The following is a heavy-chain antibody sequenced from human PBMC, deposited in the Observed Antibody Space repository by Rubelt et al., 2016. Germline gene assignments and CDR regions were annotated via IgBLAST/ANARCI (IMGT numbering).Heavy chain of an antibody. CDR1: GGSIGSSSYY. CDR2: IYYSGST. J-gene: IGHJ4*02. D-gene: IGHD1-26*01. V-gene: IGHV4-39*07. CDR3: ARCPWSRKFDY. Sequence: QLQLQESGPGLVKPSETLSLTCTVSGGSIGSSSYYWGWIRQPPGKGLEGIGSIYYSGSTYNNQALKSRVTISLDTSKNQFSLKLSSVTAAYTAVYYCARCPWSRKFDYWGQGTLVTVSS.